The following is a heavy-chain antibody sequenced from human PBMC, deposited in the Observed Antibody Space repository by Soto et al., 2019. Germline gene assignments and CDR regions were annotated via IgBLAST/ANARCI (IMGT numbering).Heavy chain of an antibody. CDR1: GFTFSSYA. V-gene: IGHV3-23*01. CDR3: AKDPYYDFWSGYLAY. J-gene: IGHJ4*02. Sequence: GGSLRLSCAASGFTFSSYAMSWVRQAPGKGLEWVSAISGSGGSTYYADSVKGRFTISRDNSKNTLYLQMNSLRAEDTAVYYCAKDPYYDFWSGYLAYWGQGTLVTVSS. CDR2: ISGSGGST. D-gene: IGHD3-3*01.